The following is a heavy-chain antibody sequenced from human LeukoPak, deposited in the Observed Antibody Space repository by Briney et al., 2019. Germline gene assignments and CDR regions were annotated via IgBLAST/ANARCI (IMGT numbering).Heavy chain of an antibody. CDR2: MNPNSGNT. Sequence: ASVKVSCKASGYTFTSYDINWVRQATGQGLEWMGWMNPNSGNTGYAQKFQGRVTMTRDTSTSTVYMELSSLRSEDTAVYYCARDRVFGYCSSTSCHFDYWGQGTLVTVSS. CDR1: GYTFTSYD. D-gene: IGHD2-2*01. CDR3: ARDRVFGYCSSTSCHFDY. J-gene: IGHJ4*02. V-gene: IGHV1-8*01.